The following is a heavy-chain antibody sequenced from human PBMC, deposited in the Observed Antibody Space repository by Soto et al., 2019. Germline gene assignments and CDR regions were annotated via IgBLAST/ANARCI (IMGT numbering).Heavy chain of an antibody. Sequence: SETLASTCTVSYGSIRNFYWSWIRQPAGKVLELIGRIYSTGSTNYNPSLKSRVTISVDTSKNQFSLKLTSVTAADTAEYYCERGIDPITHYDSNAFNRRNSTGYGLNVWGQATTVTVSS. CDR2: IYSTGST. D-gene: IGHD3-22*01. V-gene: IGHV4-4*07. CDR3: ERGIDPITHYDSNAFNRRNSTGYGLNV. J-gene: IGHJ6*02. CDR1: YGSIRNFY.